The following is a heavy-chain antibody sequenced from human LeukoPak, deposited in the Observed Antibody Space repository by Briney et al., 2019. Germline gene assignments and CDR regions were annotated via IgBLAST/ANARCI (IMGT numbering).Heavy chain of an antibody. CDR2: ISSSSYI. J-gene: IGHJ4*02. Sequence: PGGSLRLSCAASGFTFSSYSMNWVRQAPGKGLEWVSSISSSSYIYYADSVKGRFTISRDNAKNSLYLQMNSLRAEDTAVYYCARDLAMVRGVFDYWGQGTLVTVSS. CDR1: GFTFSSYS. D-gene: IGHD3-10*01. V-gene: IGHV3-21*01. CDR3: ARDLAMVRGVFDY.